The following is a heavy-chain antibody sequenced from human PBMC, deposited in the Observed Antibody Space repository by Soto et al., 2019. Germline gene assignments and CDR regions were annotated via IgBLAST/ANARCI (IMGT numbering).Heavy chain of an antibody. Sequence: QVQLQESGPGLVKPSETLSLTCTVSGGSISSYYWSWIRQPPGKGLEWIGNICYSWITNYNPCLKRRVTIPVDTSKNQFSLKLSSVTAADTAVYYCARHSSTWYAEFDYWGQGTLVTVSS. D-gene: IGHD6-13*01. V-gene: IGHV4-59*08. CDR1: GGSISSYY. CDR3: ARHSSTWYAEFDY. CDR2: ICYSWIT. J-gene: IGHJ4*02.